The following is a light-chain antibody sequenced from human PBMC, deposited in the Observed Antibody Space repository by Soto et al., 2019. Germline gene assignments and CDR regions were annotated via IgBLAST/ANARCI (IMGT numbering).Light chain of an antibody. Sequence: EIKMTHSCSPLSASVADTVTVTCRASQSVSTWLAWYQQKPGEAPKLLIYAASALPRGVPSRFSGSGSGTKFTLTIASLQPDDFATYYCQQYETFSGTFGPGTKVDIK. CDR1: QSVSTW. CDR3: QQYETFSGT. CDR2: AAS. V-gene: IGKV1-5*01. J-gene: IGKJ1*01.